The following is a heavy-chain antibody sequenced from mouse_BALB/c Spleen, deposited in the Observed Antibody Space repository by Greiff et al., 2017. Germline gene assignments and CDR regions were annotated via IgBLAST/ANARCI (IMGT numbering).Heavy chain of an antibody. V-gene: IGHV2-2*02. CDR1: GFSLTSYG. CDR2: IWSGGST. CDR3: ARGKGWFAY. D-gene: IGHD1-3*01. Sequence: QVQLQQSGPGLVQPSQSLSITFTVSGFSLTSYGVHWVRQSPGKGLEWLGVIWSGGSTDYNAAFISRLSISKDNSKSQVFFKMNSLQANDTAIYYCARGKGWFAYWGQGTLVTVSA. J-gene: IGHJ3*01.